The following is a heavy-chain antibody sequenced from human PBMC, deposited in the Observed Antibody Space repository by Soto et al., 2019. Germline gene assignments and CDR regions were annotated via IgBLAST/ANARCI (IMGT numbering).Heavy chain of an antibody. Sequence: HPGGSLRLSCAASGFTFSSYAMSWVRQARGKGLEWVSAISGSGGSTYYADSVKGRLTISRDNSKNTLYLQMNSLRAEDTAVYYCANTAYDILTGYYSLGTAMYYFDYWGQGTLVTVHS. CDR3: ANTAYDILTGYYSLGTAMYYFDY. CDR2: ISGSGGST. V-gene: IGHV3-23*01. D-gene: IGHD3-9*01. J-gene: IGHJ4*02. CDR1: GFTFSSYA.